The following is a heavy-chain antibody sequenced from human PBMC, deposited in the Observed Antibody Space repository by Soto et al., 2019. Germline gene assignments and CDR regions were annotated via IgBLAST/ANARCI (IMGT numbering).Heavy chain of an antibody. D-gene: IGHD6-13*01. J-gene: IGHJ4*02. CDR1: EGTFNSYA. V-gene: IGHV1-69*01. CDR3: ASGASRWYPYFFDS. CDR2: IIPDYNTL. Sequence: QAQVVQSGAEVRKPGSSVKLSCKASEGTFNSYAIAWVRQAPGQGLEWMGGIIPDYNTLNYAQKFQDRVTIPADDSTHTGYMELSSLRSDDTAVYFCASGASRWYPYFFDSWAQGPLVTVSS.